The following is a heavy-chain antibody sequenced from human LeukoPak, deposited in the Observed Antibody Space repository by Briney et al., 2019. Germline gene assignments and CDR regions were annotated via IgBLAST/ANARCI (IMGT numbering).Heavy chain of an antibody. Sequence: SETLSLTCTVSGGSISSYYWSWIRQPPGKGLEWIGYIYYSGSTNYNPSLKSRVTISVDTSKNQFSLKLRSVTAADTAVYYCARVPGTFDYWGQGTLVTVSS. CDR1: GGSISSYY. CDR2: IYYSGST. V-gene: IGHV4-59*08. CDR3: ARVPGTFDY. J-gene: IGHJ4*02.